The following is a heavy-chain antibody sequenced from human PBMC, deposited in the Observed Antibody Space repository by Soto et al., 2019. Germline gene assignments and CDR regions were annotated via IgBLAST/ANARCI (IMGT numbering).Heavy chain of an antibody. CDR1: GGSFSGYY. V-gene: IGHV4-34*01. CDR3: ARHGGSSSVNMKYDY. Sequence: SETLSLTCAVYGGSFSGYYWSWIRQPPGKGLEWIGSIYYSGSTYYNPSLKSRVTISVDTSKNQFSLKLSSVTAADTAVYYCARHGGSSSVNMKYDYWGQGTLVTVSS. CDR2: IYYSGST. J-gene: IGHJ4*02. D-gene: IGHD6-13*01.